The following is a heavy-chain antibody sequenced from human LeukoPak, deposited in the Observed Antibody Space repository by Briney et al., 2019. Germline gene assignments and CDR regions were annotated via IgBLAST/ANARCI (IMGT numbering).Heavy chain of an antibody. Sequence: AGSLRLSCAASGFTFSSYAMSWVRQAPGKGLEWGSAISGSGGSTYYADSVKGRFTISRDNSKNTLYLQMNSLRAEDTAVYYCAKARAPLSTSCPGYWGQGTLVTVSS. J-gene: IGHJ4*02. CDR3: AKARAPLSTSCPGY. CDR2: ISGSGGST. V-gene: IGHV3-23*01. D-gene: IGHD2-2*01. CDR1: GFTFSSYA.